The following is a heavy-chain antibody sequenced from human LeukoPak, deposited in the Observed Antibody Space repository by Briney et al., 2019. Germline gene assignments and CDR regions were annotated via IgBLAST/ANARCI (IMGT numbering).Heavy chain of an antibody. D-gene: IGHD3-22*01. J-gene: IGHJ4*02. Sequence: GGSLRLSCAASGFTFSSYWMSWVCQAPGKGLEWVANIKQDGSEKYYVDSVKGRFTISRDNAKNSLYLQMNSLRAEDTAVYYCARDGYYYDSSGYYYVSDYWGQGTLVTVSS. V-gene: IGHV3-7*01. CDR3: ARDGYYYDSSGYYYVSDY. CDR2: IKQDGSEK. CDR1: GFTFSSYW.